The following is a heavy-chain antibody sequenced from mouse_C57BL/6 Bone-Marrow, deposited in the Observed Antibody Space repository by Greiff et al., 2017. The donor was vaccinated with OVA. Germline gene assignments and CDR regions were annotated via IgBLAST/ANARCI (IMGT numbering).Heavy chain of an antibody. CDR1: GFNIKDYY. Sequence: VQLQQSGAELVRPGASVKLSCTASGFNIKDYYMHWVKQRPEQGLEWIGRIDPEDGDNEYAPKFQDKATMTADTSSNTAYLQLSSLTSVATAVYYCTTSAHASDYWGQGTTLTVSS. V-gene: IGHV14-1*01. D-gene: IGHD3-2*02. CDR2: IDPEDGDN. CDR3: TTSAHASDY. J-gene: IGHJ2*01.